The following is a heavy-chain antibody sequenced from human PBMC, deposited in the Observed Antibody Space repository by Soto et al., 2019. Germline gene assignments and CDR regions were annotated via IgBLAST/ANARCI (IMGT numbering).Heavy chain of an antibody. V-gene: IGHV3-30-3*01. CDR2: ISYDGSNK. D-gene: IGHD2-15*01. Sequence: QVQLVESGGGVVQPGRSLRLSCAASGFTFSSYAMHWVRQAPGKGLEWVAVISYDGSNKYYADSVKGRFTISRDNSKNTLYLQMNSLRAEDTAVYYCARAEDRAQGPLDYWGQGALVTVSS. CDR1: GFTFSSYA. J-gene: IGHJ4*02. CDR3: ARAEDRAQGPLDY.